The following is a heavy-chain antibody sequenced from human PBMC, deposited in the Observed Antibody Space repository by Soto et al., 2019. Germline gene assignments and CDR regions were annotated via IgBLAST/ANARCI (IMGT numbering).Heavy chain of an antibody. D-gene: IGHD3-16*01. CDR3: VGHLGVARKRGFYY. V-gene: IGHV4-4*02. J-gene: IGHJ4*01. CDR1: GASVQSNW. Sequence: QVQLQESGPGLVKPSESLSLTCDVSGASVQSNWWSWVRQPPGRDLEWIAEIYHSGSRNYNPSLRSPAPIFLEGSNNRFSLGLHSVTAADTALYYCVGHLGVARKRGFYYWGHGTLVTVSS. CDR2: IYHSGSR.